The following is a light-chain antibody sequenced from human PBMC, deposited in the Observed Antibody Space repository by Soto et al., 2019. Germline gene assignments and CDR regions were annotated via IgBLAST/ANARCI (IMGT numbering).Light chain of an antibody. Sequence: EIVLTQSPATLSLSPGERATLSCRASQSVNNYLAWYQQKPGQAPRLLIYDASSRATDIPARFSGSGSGTDFNLTLSSLEPEDFSTYYCHQRSNWPLTFGGGTKVEIK. CDR1: QSVNNY. CDR2: DAS. V-gene: IGKV3-11*01. J-gene: IGKJ4*01. CDR3: HQRSNWPLT.